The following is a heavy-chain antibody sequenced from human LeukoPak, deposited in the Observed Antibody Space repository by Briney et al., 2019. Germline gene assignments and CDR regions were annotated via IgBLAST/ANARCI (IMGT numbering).Heavy chain of an antibody. V-gene: IGHV1-2*02. CDR1: GYTFIGHY. CDR3: ARVAMSVAVAGTLWSVGYYYYMDV. Sequence: ASVKVSCKASGYTFIGHYMHWVRQAPGQGLEWMGWINPNSGGTKYAQKFQGRVTMTRDTSISTAYMELSRLRSDDTAVYYCARVAMSVAVAGTLWSVGYYYYMDVWGKGTTVTISS. CDR2: INPNSGGT. D-gene: IGHD6-13*01. J-gene: IGHJ6*03.